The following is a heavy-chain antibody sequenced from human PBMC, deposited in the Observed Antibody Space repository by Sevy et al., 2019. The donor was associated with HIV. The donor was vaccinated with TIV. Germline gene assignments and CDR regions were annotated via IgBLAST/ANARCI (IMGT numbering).Heavy chain of an antibody. Sequence: GGSLRLSCAASGFTFSSYGMHWVRQAPGKGLEWVAVISYDGSNKYYADSAKGRFTISRDNSKNTLYLQMNSLRAEDTAVYYCAKASSSWYGEYYFDYWGQGTLVTVSS. CDR2: ISYDGSNK. CDR3: AKASSSWYGEYYFDY. D-gene: IGHD6-13*01. CDR1: GFTFSSYG. J-gene: IGHJ4*02. V-gene: IGHV3-30*18.